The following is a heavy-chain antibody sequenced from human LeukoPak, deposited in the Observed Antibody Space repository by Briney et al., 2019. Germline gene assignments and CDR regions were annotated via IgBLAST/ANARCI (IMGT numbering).Heavy chain of an antibody. CDR2: INPNSGGT. V-gene: IGHV1-2*02. Sequence: ASVKVSCKASGYTFTGYYMHWVRQAPGQGLEWMGWINPNSGGTNYAQKFQGRVTMTRDTSISTAYMELSRLRSDDTAVYYCARGSYYYDSSGYYYHYWGQGTLVTVSS. D-gene: IGHD3-22*01. CDR3: ARGSYYYDSSGYYYHY. J-gene: IGHJ4*02. CDR1: GYTFTGYY.